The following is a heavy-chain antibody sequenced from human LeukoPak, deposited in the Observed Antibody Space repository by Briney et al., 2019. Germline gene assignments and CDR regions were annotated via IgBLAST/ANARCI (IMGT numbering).Heavy chain of an antibody. V-gene: IGHV3-21*01. J-gene: IGHJ3*02. CDR1: GFTFSSYS. D-gene: IGHD6-19*01. CDR3: ARGGSGWSDAFGI. Sequence: GGSLRLSCAASGFTFSSYSMNWVRQAPGKGLEWVSSISSSSSYIYYADSVKGRFTISRDNAKNSLYLQMNSLRAEDTAVYYCARGGSGWSDAFGIWGQGTMVTVSS. CDR2: ISSSSSYI.